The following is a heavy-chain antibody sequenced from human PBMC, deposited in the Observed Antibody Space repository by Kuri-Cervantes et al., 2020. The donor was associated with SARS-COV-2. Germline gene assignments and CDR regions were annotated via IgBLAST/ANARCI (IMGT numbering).Heavy chain of an antibody. CDR1: GFTFSSYS. CDR2: ISSSSSYI. D-gene: IGHD3-9*01. V-gene: IGHV3-21*01. Sequence: LSLTCAASGFTFSSYSMNWVRQAPGKGLEWVSSISSSSSYIYYADSVKGRFTISRDNAKNSLYLQMNSLRAEDTAVYYCARDGLGGDVHYYDILTGYYPYYMDVWGKGTTVTVSS. J-gene: IGHJ6*03. CDR3: ARDGLGGDVHYYDILTGYYPYYMDV.